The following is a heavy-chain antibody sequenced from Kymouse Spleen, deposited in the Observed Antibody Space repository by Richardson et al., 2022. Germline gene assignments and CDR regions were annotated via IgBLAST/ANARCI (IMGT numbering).Heavy chain of an antibody. CDR1: GGSFSGYY. V-gene: IGHV4-34*01. CDR2: INHSGST. J-gene: IGHJ4*02. Sequence: QVQLQQWGAGLLKPSETLSLTCAVYGGSFSGYYWSWIRQPPGKGLEWIGEINHSGSTNYNPSLKSRVTISVDTSKNQFSLKLSSVTAADTAVYYCARGRIAARGGWFDYWGQGTLVTVSS. CDR3: ARGRIAARGGWFDY. D-gene: IGHD6-6*01.